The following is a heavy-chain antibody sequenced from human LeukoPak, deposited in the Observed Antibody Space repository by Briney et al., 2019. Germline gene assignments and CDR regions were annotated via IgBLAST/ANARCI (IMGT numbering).Heavy chain of an antibody. D-gene: IGHD6-13*01. CDR1: GFTVSRNY. V-gene: IGHV3-66*01. J-gene: IGHJ4*02. CDR3: AREYSSSWFIFDY. Sequence: GGSLRLSCAASGFTVSRNYMSWVRQAPGKGLEWVSVIYSGGSTYADSVKGRFTISRDNSKNTLYLQMNSLRAEDTAVYYCAREYSSSWFIFDYWGQGTLVTVSS. CDR2: IYSGGST.